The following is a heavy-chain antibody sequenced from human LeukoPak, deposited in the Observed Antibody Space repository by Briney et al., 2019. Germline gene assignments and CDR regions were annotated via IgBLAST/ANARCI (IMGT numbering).Heavy chain of an antibody. D-gene: IGHD3-22*01. CDR2: INHSGST. CDR1: GGSFSGYY. V-gene: IGHV4-34*01. Sequence: PSETLSLTRAVYGGSFSGYYWSWIRQPPGKGLEWIGEINHSGSTNYNPSLKSRVTISVDTSKNQFSLKLSSVTAADTAVYYCARGGYDSSGYYSDYWGQGTLVTVSS. J-gene: IGHJ4*02. CDR3: ARGGYDSSGYYSDY.